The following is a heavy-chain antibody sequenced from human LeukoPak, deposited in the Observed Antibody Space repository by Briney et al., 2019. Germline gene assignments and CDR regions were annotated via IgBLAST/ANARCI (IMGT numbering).Heavy chain of an antibody. CDR1: GFTFSSYG. CDR2: IRYDGSNK. D-gene: IGHD3-22*01. V-gene: IGHV3-30*02. CDR3: ARESESYDSSGSTFKY. Sequence: GGSLRLSCATSGFTFSSYGMHWVRQAPGKGLVWVAFIRYDGSNKYYADSVKGRFTISRDNSKNTLHLQMNSLRAEDTAVYYCARESESYDSSGSTFKYWGQGTLVTVSS. J-gene: IGHJ4*02.